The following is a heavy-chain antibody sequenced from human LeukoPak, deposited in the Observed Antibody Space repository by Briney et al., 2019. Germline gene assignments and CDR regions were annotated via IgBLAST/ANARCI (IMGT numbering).Heavy chain of an antibody. CDR1: GGSINNGGYY. V-gene: IGHV4-39*07. CDR3: ARAGGVKTAALDLDY. CDR2: IYYSGST. Sequence: SETLSLTCTVSGGSINNGGYYWGWIRQPPGKGLEWIGNIYYSGSTYHNPSLKSRVTISRDTSKNQFSLKLTSVTTADTAVYYCARAGGVKTAALDLDYWGQGTLVTVS. J-gene: IGHJ4*02. D-gene: IGHD6-25*01.